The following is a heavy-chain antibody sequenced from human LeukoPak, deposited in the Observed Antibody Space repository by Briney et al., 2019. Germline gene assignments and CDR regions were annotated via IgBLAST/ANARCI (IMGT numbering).Heavy chain of an antibody. D-gene: IGHD5-18*01. CDR3: ARGVDTAMSPPFDY. J-gene: IGHJ4*02. CDR2: INHSGST. V-gene: IGHV4-34*01. CDR1: GGSFSGYY. Sequence: SETLSLTCAVYGGSFSGYYWSWIGQPPGKGLEWIGEINHSGSTNYNPSLKSRVTISVDTSKNQFSLKLSSVTAADTAVYYCARGVDTAMSPPFDYWGQGTLVTVSS.